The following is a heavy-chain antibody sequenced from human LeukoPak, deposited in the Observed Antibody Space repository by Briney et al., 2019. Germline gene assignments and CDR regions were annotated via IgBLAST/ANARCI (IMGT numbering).Heavy chain of an antibody. J-gene: IGHJ5*02. D-gene: IGHD6-6*01. Sequence: SVKVSCKASGGTFSSYAISWVRQAPGHGLEWMGGIIPIFGTANYAQKFQGRVTITTDESTSAAYMELSSLRSEDAAVYYCARRTPYSSSGGWFDPWGQGTLVTVSS. CDR1: GGTFSSYA. V-gene: IGHV1-69*05. CDR3: ARRTPYSSSGGWFDP. CDR2: IIPIFGTA.